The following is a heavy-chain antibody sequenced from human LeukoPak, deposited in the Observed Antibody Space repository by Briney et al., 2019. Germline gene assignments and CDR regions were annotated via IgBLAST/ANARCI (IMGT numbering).Heavy chain of an antibody. V-gene: IGHV4-59*08. CDR1: GGSISSYY. Sequence: PSETLSLTCTVSGGSISSYYWSWIRQPPGKGLEWIGYIYYSGSTNYNPSLKSRVTISVDTSKNQFSLKLSSVTAADTAVYYCARTKRSAYYYDSSGYWPFDIWGQGTMVTVSS. D-gene: IGHD3-22*01. CDR2: IYYSGST. J-gene: IGHJ3*02. CDR3: ARTKRSAYYYDSSGYWPFDI.